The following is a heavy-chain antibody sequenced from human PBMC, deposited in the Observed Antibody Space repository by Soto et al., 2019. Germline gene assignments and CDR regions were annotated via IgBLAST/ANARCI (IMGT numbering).Heavy chain of an antibody. Sequence: ASVKVSCKASGYTFTGYYMHWVRQAPGQGXEWMGWINPNSGGTNYAQKFQGRVTMTRDTSISTAYMELSRLRSDDTAVYYCPREGYSYGSGGRYYYYGMDVWCQGTTVTVFS. CDR3: PREGYSYGSGGRYYYYGMDV. J-gene: IGHJ6*02. V-gene: IGHV1-2*02. CDR2: INPNSGGT. CDR1: GYTFTGYY. D-gene: IGHD5-18*01.